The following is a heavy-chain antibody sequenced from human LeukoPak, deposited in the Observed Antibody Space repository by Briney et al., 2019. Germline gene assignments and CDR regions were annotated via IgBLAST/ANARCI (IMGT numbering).Heavy chain of an antibody. CDR2: ISGSGGST. J-gene: IGHJ4*02. CDR3: ASAEEVSDKIDY. CDR1: GFTFSSYA. D-gene: IGHD1-14*01. V-gene: IGHV3-23*01. Sequence: PGGSLRLSCAASGFTFSSYAMSWVRQAPGKGLEWVSAISGSGGSTYYADSVKGRFTISRDNSKNTLYLQMNSLRAEDTAVYYCASAEEVSDKIDYWGQGTLVTVSS.